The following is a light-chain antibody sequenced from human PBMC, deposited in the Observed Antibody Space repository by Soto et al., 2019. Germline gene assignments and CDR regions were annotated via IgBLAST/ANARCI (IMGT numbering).Light chain of an antibody. J-gene: IGKJ4*01. CDR1: QDIRSD. Sequence: AIQMTQFPSCLSASVGDRVTITCRASQDIRSDLGWYQQRPGEAPKLLIYASSSLQSGVPSRFSGSGSGTDFTLTISSLHPEDFATYHCLQDHNYPLTFGGGTKVDIK. CDR3: LQDHNYPLT. CDR2: ASS. V-gene: IGKV1-6*01.